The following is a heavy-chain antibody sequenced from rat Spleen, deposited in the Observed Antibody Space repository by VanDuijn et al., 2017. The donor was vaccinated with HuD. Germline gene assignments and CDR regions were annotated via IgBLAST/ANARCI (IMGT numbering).Heavy chain of an antibody. V-gene: IGHV5-31*01. J-gene: IGHJ3*01. CDR1: GFTFNYYW. D-gene: IGHD1-9*01. Sequence: EVQLVESGGGLVHPGRSLKLSCVTSGFTFNYYWMTWIRQAPGKGLEWVASITNAGGGTHYPDSVKGRFTISRDIAKSSLYLQMDSLRSEDTATYYCTTGDYGYTRLFAYWGQGTLVTVSS. CDR2: ITNAGGGT. CDR3: TTGDYGYTRLFAY.